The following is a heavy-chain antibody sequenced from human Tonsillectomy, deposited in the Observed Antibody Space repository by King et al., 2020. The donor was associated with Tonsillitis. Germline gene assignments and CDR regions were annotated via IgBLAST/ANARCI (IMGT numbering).Heavy chain of an antibody. D-gene: IGHD6-13*01. CDR3: ASLPSPPIARYFYYYTDV. J-gene: IGHJ6*03. V-gene: IGHV4-61*02. CDR2: IYTTGDI. CDR1: GGSIRSALYY. Sequence: QLQESGPGLVKPSQTLSLTCTVSGGSIRSALYYWTWVRQPAGKGLEWIGRIYTTGDINYNPSLKSRVSISVDTSPNQFSLRLISVTAAATAVYYFASLPSPPIARYFYYYTDVWGKGTPVTVSS.